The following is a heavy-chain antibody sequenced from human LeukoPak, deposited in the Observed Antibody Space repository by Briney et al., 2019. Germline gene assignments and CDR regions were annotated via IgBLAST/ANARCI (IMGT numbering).Heavy chain of an antibody. Sequence: GASLQISCEDIGSIFANYWFGWGRQLRGKGLEWIGVIYPSDSDTKYSPSFQGHVPFSADKSVSTAYLQWSSLRASDTAMYYCARRSYVGSTSAFDIWGQGTMVTVSS. V-gene: IGHV5-51*01. CDR2: IYPSDSDT. J-gene: IGHJ3*02. CDR3: ARRSYVGSTSAFDI. D-gene: IGHD1-26*01. CDR1: GSIFANYW.